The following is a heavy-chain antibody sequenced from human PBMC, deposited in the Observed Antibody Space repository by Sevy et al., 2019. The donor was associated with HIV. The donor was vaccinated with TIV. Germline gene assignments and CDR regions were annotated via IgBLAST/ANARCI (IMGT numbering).Heavy chain of an antibody. V-gene: IGHV3-48*01. J-gene: IGHJ4*02. CDR1: GITLSNYG. CDR2: ISSRSGTI. D-gene: IGHD1-1*01. CDR3: ARGGYPRPFDY. Sequence: GGSLRLSCAASGITLSNYGVNWVRQAPGKGLEWVSYISSRSGTIYYADSVKGRFTNSRDNAKNTLSLQMNSLRAEDTAVYYCARGGYPRPFDYWGQGTLVTVSS.